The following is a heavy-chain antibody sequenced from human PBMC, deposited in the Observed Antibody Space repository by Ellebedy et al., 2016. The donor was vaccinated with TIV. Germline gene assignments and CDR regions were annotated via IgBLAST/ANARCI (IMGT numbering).Heavy chain of an antibody. CDR2: IRYDGSNK. V-gene: IGHV3-30*02. CDR3: AKDGGSSWFPNWFAP. CDR1: GFTFSSYG. Sequence: GESLKISCAASGFTFSSYGMHWVRQAPGKGLEWVAFIRYDGSNKDYADSVKGRFTISRDSSKNTVYLQMNSLRAEDTAEYYCAKDGGSSWFPNWFAPWGQGTLVTVSS. J-gene: IGHJ5*02. D-gene: IGHD6-13*01.